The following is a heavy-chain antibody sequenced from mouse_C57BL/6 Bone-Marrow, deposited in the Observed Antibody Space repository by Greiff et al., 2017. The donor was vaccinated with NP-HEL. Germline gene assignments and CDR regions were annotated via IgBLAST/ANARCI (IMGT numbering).Heavy chain of an antibody. J-gene: IGHJ3*01. CDR1: GFTFSSYG. CDR2: ISSGGSYT. Sequence: EVKLVESGGDLVKPGGSLKLSCAASGFTFSSYGMSWVRQTPDTRLEWVATISSGGSYTYYPDSVKGRFTISRDNAKNTLYLQMSSLKSEDTAMYYCARKAIYYDLWFAYWGQGTLVTVSA. D-gene: IGHD2-4*01. CDR3: ARKAIYYDLWFAY. V-gene: IGHV5-6*01.